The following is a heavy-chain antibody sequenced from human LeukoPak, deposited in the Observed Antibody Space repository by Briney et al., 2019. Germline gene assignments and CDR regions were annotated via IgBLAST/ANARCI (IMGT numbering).Heavy chain of an antibody. V-gene: IGHV3-48*03. CDR3: AKARGKWLVTPFDY. Sequence: GGSLRLSCAASGFTFSSYEMNWVRQAPGKGLEWVSYISSSGSTIYYADSVKGRFTISRDNAKNSLYLQMNSLRAEDTALYYCAKARGKWLVTPFDYWGQGTLVTVSS. CDR1: GFTFSSYE. D-gene: IGHD6-19*01. CDR2: ISSSGSTI. J-gene: IGHJ4*02.